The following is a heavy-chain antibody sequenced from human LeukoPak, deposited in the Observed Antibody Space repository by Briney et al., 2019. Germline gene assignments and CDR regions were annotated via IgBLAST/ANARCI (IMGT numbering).Heavy chain of an antibody. CDR2: ISSSGSTI. Sequence: GGSLRLSCAASAFTFSSYEMNWVRQAPGKGLEWVSYISSSGSTIYYADSVKGRFTISRDNAKNSLYLQMNSLRAEDTAVYYCARIGYCSSTSCYAERNFDYWGQGTLVTVSS. V-gene: IGHV3-48*03. CDR1: AFTFSSYE. J-gene: IGHJ4*02. D-gene: IGHD2-2*01. CDR3: ARIGYCSSTSCYAERNFDY.